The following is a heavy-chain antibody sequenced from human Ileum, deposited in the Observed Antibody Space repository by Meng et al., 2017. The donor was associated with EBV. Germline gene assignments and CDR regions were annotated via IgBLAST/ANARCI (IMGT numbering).Heavy chain of an antibody. CDR2: TYGSDI. Sequence: QVPLQEPGPGLLHPSGTLSLTSSGSGGSVSSDSYHWSWIRQSPGRGLEWIGHTYGSDINYSPSFQSRVTISIDTAKNQLFLKLTSVTAADTAMYYCAYYRVGRGGVGSWGQGTLVTVSS. CDR1: GGSVSSDSYH. J-gene: IGHJ4*02. V-gene: IGHV4-61*01. CDR3: AYYRVGRGGVGS. D-gene: IGHD3-16*01.